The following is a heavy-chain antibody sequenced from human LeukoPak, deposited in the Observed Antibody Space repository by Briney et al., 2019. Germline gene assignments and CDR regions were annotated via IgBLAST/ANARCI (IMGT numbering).Heavy chain of an antibody. J-gene: IGHJ4*02. Sequence: GGSLRLSCAASGFTFSSYAMSWVRQAPGKGLEWVSAISGGSGSTYCADSVKGRFTISRDNSKNTLYLQMNSLRDEDTAVYYCAKHRFESGGYHSTDWGQGTLVTVSS. CDR2: ISGGSGST. CDR3: AKHRFESGGYHSTD. V-gene: IGHV3-23*01. D-gene: IGHD3-22*01. CDR1: GFTFSSYA.